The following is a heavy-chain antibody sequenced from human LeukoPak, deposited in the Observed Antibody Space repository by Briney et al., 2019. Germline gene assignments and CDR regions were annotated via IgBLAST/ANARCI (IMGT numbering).Heavy chain of an antibody. CDR2: IYYSGST. D-gene: IGHD3-22*01. Sequence: SETLSLTCTVSGGSISSYYWSWIRQPPGKGLEWIGYIYYSGSTNYNPSLKSRVTISLDTSKNQFSLKLSSVTAADTAVYYCARDRAAPGYYDSSGYLNWFDPWGQGTLVTVSA. CDR3: ARDRAAPGYYDSSGYLNWFDP. CDR1: GGSISSYY. V-gene: IGHV4-59*01. J-gene: IGHJ5*02.